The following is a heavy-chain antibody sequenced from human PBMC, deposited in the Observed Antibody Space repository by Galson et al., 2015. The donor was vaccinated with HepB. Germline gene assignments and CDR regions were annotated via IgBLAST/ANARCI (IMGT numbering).Heavy chain of an antibody. J-gene: IGHJ4*02. CDR3: ARLRPGSAHLIFDY. CDR2: IYPGDPDV. V-gene: IGHV5-51*01. Sequence: QSGAEVTKPGEPLKISCKVSGYTFTGYWIGWVRQVSGKGLEWMAIIYPGDPDVKYSPSFQGQVTISVDESISTAYLQWSSLKASDTAMYYCARLRPGSAHLIFDYWGQGTLVTVSS. D-gene: IGHD3-16*01. CDR1: GYTFTGYW.